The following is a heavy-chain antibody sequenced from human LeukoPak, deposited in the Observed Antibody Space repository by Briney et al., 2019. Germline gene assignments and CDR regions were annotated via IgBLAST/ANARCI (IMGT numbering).Heavy chain of an antibody. CDR3: ARHPRGHSYGYVDY. Sequence: GGSLRLSCAASGFTVSSNYMSWVRQAPGKGLEWVSVIYSGGSTYYADSVKGRFTISRDNSKNTLYLQMNSLRAEDTALYYCARHPRGHSYGYVDYWGQGTLVTVSS. CDR1: GFTVSSNY. V-gene: IGHV3-53*01. J-gene: IGHJ4*02. CDR2: IYSGGST. D-gene: IGHD5-18*01.